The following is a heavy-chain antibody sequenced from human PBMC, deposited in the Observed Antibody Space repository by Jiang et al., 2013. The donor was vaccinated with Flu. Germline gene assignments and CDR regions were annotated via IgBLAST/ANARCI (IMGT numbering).Heavy chain of an antibody. CDR1: GGSISSYY. V-gene: IGHV4-59*01. CDR2: IYYSGST. J-gene: IGHJ6*04. CDR3: ARGCSSTSCYLYYYYGMDV. Sequence: LLKPSETLSLTCTVSGGSISSYYWSWIRQPPGKGLEWIGYIYYSGSTNYNPSLKSRVTISVDTSKNQFSLKLSSVTAADTAVYYCARGCSSTSCYLYYYYGMDVWGKGTTVTVSS. D-gene: IGHD2-2*01.